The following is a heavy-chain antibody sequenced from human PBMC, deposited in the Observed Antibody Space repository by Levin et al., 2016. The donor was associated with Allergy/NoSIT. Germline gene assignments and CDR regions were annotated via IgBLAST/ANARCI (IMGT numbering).Heavy chain of an antibody. V-gene: IGHV4-59*01. CDR1: GGSISSYY. J-gene: IGHJ4*02. CDR3: ARGGGSYYDFWSGYHDYFDY. D-gene: IGHD3-3*01. CDR2: IYYSGST. Sequence: SETLSLTCTVSGGSISSYYWSWIRQPPGKGLEWIGYIYYSGSTNYNPSLKSRVTISVDTSKNQFSLKLSSVTAADTAVYYCARGGGSYYDFWSGYHDYFDYWGQGTLVTVSS.